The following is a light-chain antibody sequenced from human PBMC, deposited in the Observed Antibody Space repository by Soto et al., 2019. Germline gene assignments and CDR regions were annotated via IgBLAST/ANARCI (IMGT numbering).Light chain of an antibody. J-gene: IGKJ1*01. CDR3: QQYDSSPRT. CDR1: QSVSSN. CDR2: GTS. Sequence: TQSPATLSVSPGERATLSCRASQSVSSNLAWYQQKPGQAPRLVMYGTSNRATGIPDRFSGNGSGTDFTLTISRLEPEDFAVYYCQQYDSSPRTFGQGTKVDIK. V-gene: IGKV3-20*01.